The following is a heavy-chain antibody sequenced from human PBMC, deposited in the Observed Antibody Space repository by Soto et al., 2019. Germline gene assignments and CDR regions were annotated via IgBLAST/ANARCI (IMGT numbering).Heavy chain of an antibody. V-gene: IGHV1-8*01. J-gene: IGHJ4*02. CDR2: MNPSSGST. CDR1: GFTFTRYD. D-gene: IGHD1-1*01. Sequence: ASVKVSCKASGFTFTRYDINWVRQATGQGLEWMGWMNPSSGSTGYAQKFQGRVTMTRDTSISTAYMELNSLRSEDTAVYYCSRRNERASDFWGQGTMVAVSS. CDR3: SRRNERASDF.